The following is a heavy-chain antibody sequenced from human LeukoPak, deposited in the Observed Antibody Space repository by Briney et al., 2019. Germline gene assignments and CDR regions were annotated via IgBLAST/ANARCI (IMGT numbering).Heavy chain of an antibody. CDR3: ARDGKGYYYDSSGYEFDY. J-gene: IGHJ4*02. CDR2: ISSSSSYI. V-gene: IGHV3-21*01. Sequence: PGGSLRLSCAASGFTSSSYSMNWVRQAPGKGLEWVSSISSSSSYIYYADSVKGRFTISRDNAKNSLYLQMNSLRAEDTAVYYCARDGKGYYYDSSGYEFDYWGQGTLVTVSS. CDR1: GFTSSSYS. D-gene: IGHD3-22*01.